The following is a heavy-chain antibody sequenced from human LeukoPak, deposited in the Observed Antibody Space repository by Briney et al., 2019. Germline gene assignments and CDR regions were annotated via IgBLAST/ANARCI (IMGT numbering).Heavy chain of an antibody. V-gene: IGHV3-21*01. Sequence: PGESLRLSCAASGFTFSSYSMNWVRQAPGKGLEWVSSISSSSSYIYYADSVKGRFTISGDNAKNSLYLQMNSLRAEDTAVYYCARDHSSSPNWFDPWGQGTLVTVSS. D-gene: IGHD6-13*01. J-gene: IGHJ5*02. CDR3: ARDHSSSPNWFDP. CDR1: GFTFSSYS. CDR2: ISSSSSYI.